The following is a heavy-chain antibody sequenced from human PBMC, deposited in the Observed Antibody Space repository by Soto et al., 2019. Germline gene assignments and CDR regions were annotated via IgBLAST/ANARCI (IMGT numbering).Heavy chain of an antibody. Sequence: GGSLRVSCAASGFTFGSYWMHWVRQAPGKGLVWVSRISTDGSTTGYADSVRGRFTVSRDNAKNTLYLQMNSLRAEDTAVYYCTRDKTVVPTFDYWGQGTLDTISS. CDR1: GFTFGSYW. D-gene: IGHD2-21*01. J-gene: IGHJ4*02. CDR2: ISTDGSTT. CDR3: TRDKTVVPTFDY. V-gene: IGHV3-74*01.